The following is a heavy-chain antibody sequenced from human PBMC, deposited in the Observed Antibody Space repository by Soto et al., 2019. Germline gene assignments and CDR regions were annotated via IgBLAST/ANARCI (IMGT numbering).Heavy chain of an antibody. CDR1: GYTFTNYG. CDR3: ARVPSYLPWDY. CDR2: ISAYNGDT. V-gene: IGHV1-18*01. J-gene: IGHJ4*02. Sequence: QIQLVQSGPEVKNPGASVKVSCKTSGYTFTNYGFIWVRQAPRQGLELMGWISAYNGDTKVPQKFQGRLTLTTDTSTSTASMELRSLRSDDTAVYYCARVPSYLPWDYWGQGTLVTVSS.